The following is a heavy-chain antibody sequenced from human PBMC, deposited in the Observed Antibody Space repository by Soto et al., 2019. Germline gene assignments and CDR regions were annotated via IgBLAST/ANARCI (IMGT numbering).Heavy chain of an antibody. CDR3: AKAAWGYDSSGYYYDY. CDR1: GFTFSSYA. J-gene: IGHJ4*02. D-gene: IGHD3-22*01. Sequence: GGSLRLSCAASGFTFSSYAMSWVRQAPGKGLEWVSAISGSGGSTYYADSVKGRFIISRDNSKNTLYLQMNSLRAEDTAVYYCAKAAWGYDSSGYYYDYWGQGTLVTVSS. CDR2: ISGSGGST. V-gene: IGHV3-23*01.